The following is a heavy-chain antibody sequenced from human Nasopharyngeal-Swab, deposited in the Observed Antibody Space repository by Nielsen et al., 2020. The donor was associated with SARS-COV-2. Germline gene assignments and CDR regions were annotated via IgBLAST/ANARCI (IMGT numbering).Heavy chain of an antibody. J-gene: IGHJ3*02. D-gene: IGHD4-17*01. V-gene: IGHV3-21*01. CDR3: ARGGPYGLMLLISSAFDI. CDR2: ISSSSSYI. Sequence: WIRQHPGKGLEWVSSISSSSSYIYYADSVKGRFTISRDNAKNSLYLQMNSLRAEDTAVYYCARGGPYGLMLLISSAFDIWGQGTMVTVSS.